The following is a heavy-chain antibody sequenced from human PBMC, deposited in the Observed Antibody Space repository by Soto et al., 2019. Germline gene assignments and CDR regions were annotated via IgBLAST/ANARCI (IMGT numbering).Heavy chain of an antibody. CDR1: GGSISSGGYY. J-gene: IGHJ6*02. CDR2: IYYSGST. D-gene: IGHD4-4*01. V-gene: IGHV4-31*03. Sequence: QVQLQESGPGLVKPSQTLSLTCTVSGGSISSGGYYWSWIRQHPGKGLEWIGYIYYSGSTYYNPSLKSRVTISVDTSKNQFSLKLSSVTAAATAVYYCACYSNSRHYYGMDVWGQGTTVTVSS. CDR3: ACYSNSRHYYGMDV.